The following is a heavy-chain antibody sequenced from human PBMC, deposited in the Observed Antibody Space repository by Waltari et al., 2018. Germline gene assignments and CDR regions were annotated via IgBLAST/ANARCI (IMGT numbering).Heavy chain of an antibody. CDR2: SSWDGGST. J-gene: IGHJ1*01. Sequence: EVQLVESGGVVVQPGGSLRLSCAASGFTFDDYAMHWVRQAPGKGLEWVSLSSWDGGSTYYADSVKGRFTISRDNSKNSLYLQMNSLRAEDTALYYCAKGSGSYPAEYFQHWGQGTLVTVSS. D-gene: IGHD1-26*01. CDR1: GFTFDDYA. V-gene: IGHV3-43D*04. CDR3: AKGSGSYPAEYFQH.